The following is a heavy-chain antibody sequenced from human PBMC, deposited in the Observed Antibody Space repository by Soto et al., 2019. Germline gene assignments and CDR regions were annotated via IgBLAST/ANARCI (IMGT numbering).Heavy chain of an antibody. V-gene: IGHV2-5*01. CDR1: GFSLSTSAVG. CDR2: IYWNDDK. D-gene: IGHD3-9*01. Sequence: SGPTLVNPTQTLTLTCTFSGFSLSTSAVGVGWIRQSPGKALEWLALIYWNDDKRYSPSLKSRLTITKDTSKNQVVLTMTNVDPVDTATSYCAHCQHYDILTLCRSNAFDIWRQETMVTVSS. J-gene: IGHJ3*02. CDR3: AHCQHYDILTLCRSNAFDI.